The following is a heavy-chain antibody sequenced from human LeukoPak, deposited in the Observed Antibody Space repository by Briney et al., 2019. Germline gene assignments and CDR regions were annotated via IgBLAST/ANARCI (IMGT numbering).Heavy chain of an antibody. CDR1: GFTFSSYE. V-gene: IGHV3-48*03. CDR2: ISSSGSST. D-gene: IGHD3-10*01. CDR3: ARAHYYGSGSYSIYDFDY. Sequence: PGGSLRLSCAASGFTFSSYEMNWVRQAPGKGLEWVSYISSSGSSTYYADSVKGRFTISRDNAKNSLYLQMNSLRAEDTAVYYCARAHYYGSGSYSIYDFDYWGQGTLVTVSS. J-gene: IGHJ4*02.